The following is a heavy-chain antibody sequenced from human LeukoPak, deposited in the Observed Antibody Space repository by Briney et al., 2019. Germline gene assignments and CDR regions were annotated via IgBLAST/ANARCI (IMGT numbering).Heavy chain of an antibody. Sequence: GGSLRLSCAASGFTFSSYAMSWVRQAPGKGLEWVSAISGSGGSTYYADSVKGRFTISRDNSKNTLYLQMNSLRAEDTAVYYCAKDSYYDLWSGSYYFDYWGQGTLVTVSS. D-gene: IGHD3-3*01. V-gene: IGHV3-23*01. J-gene: IGHJ4*02. CDR3: AKDSYYDLWSGSYYFDY. CDR2: ISGSGGST. CDR1: GFTFSSYA.